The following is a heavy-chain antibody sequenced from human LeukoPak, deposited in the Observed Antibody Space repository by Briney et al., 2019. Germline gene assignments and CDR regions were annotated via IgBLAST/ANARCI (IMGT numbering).Heavy chain of an antibody. V-gene: IGHV1-8*01. D-gene: IGHD6-13*01. CDR1: GYTFTSYD. Sequence: ASVKVSCKASGYTFTSYDINWVRQATGQGLEWMGWMNPNSGNTGYAQKFQGRVTMTRNTSISTAYMKLSSLRSEDTAVYCCASRTAAGTDYWGQGTLVTVSS. CDR2: MNPNSGNT. CDR3: ASRTAAGTDY. J-gene: IGHJ4*02.